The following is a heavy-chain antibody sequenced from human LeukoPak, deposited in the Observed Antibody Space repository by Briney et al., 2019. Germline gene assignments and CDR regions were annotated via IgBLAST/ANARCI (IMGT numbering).Heavy chain of an antibody. V-gene: IGHV1-18*01. J-gene: IGHJ4*02. Sequence: ASVKVSCKASGYTFTSYDINWVRQATGQGLEWMGWMNPNSGNTNYAQKLQGRVTMTTDTSTSTAYMELRSLRSDDTAVYYCARDAPWQQLVHLDYWGQGTLVTVSS. CDR2: MNPNSGNT. CDR3: ARDAPWQQLVHLDY. D-gene: IGHD6-13*01. CDR1: GYTFTSYD.